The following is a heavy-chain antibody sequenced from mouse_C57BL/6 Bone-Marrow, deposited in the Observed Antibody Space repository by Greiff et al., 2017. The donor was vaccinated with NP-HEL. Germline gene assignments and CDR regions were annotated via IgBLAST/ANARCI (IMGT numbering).Heavy chain of an antibody. J-gene: IGHJ2*01. CDR3: ARTLTGSYYFDY. V-gene: IGHV1-50*01. D-gene: IGHD4-1*01. Sequence: QVQLQQPGAELVKPGASVKLSCKASGYTFTSYWMQWVKQRPGQGLEWIGEIDPSDSYTNYNQKFKGKATLTVDTSSSTAYMQLSSLTSEDSAVYYCARTLTGSYYFDYWGQGTTLTVSS. CDR1: GYTFTSYW. CDR2: IDPSDSYT.